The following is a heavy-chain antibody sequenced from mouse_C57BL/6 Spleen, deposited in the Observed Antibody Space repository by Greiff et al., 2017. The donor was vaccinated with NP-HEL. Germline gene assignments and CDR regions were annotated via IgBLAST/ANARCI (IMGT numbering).Heavy chain of an antibody. V-gene: IGHV14-2*01. CDR3: ARKYGSSYDWYFDV. CDR1: GFNIKDYY. Sequence: VQLQQSGAELVKPGASVKLSCTASGFNIKDYYMHWVKQRTEQGLEWIGRIDPEDGETKYAPNFQGKATITADTSSNTAYLQLSSLTSEDTAVYYCARKYGSSYDWYFDVWGTGTTVTVSS. CDR2: IDPEDGET. J-gene: IGHJ1*03. D-gene: IGHD1-1*01.